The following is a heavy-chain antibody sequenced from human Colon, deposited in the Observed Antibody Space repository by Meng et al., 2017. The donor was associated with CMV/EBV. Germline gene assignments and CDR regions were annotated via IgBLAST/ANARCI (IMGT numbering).Heavy chain of an antibody. J-gene: IGHJ4*02. Sequence: GESLKISCEASGFIFSSYGMHWVRQAPGKGLEWVAFIRYDGSNKYYADSVKGRFTISRDNSKNTLYLQMNSLRAEDTAVYYCAKDRITIFGVATQDYFDYWGQGTLVTVSS. CDR1: GFIFSSYG. V-gene: IGHV3-30*02. CDR2: IRYDGSNK. D-gene: IGHD3-3*01. CDR3: AKDRITIFGVATQDYFDY.